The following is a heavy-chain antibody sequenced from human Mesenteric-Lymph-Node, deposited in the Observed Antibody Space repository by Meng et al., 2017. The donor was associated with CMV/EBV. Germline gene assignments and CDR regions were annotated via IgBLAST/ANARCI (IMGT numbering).Heavy chain of an antibody. V-gene: IGHV3-48*04. D-gene: IGHD2-2*01. CDR3: ARELGYCSSTSCSRPDP. Sequence: GESLKISCAASGFTFSSYAMSWVRQAPGKGLEWVSYISSSGSTIYYADSVKGRFTISRDNAKNSLYLQMNSLRAEDTAVYYCARELGYCSSTSCSRPDPWGQGTLVTVSS. CDR1: GFTFSSYA. CDR2: ISSSGSTI. J-gene: IGHJ5*02.